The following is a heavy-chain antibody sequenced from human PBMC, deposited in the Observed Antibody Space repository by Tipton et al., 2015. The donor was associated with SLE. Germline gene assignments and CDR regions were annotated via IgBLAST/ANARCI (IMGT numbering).Heavy chain of an antibody. Sequence: SLRLSCAASGFTFSNAWMSWVRQAPGKGLEWVAVISYDGSNKYYADSVKGRFTISRDNSKNTLYLQMNSLRAEDTAVYYCARGGLTMIKTLYGMDVWGQGTTVTVSS. V-gene: IGHV3-30*03. CDR1: GFTFSNAW. CDR2: ISYDGSNK. J-gene: IGHJ6*02. D-gene: IGHD3-22*01. CDR3: ARGGLTMIKTLYGMDV.